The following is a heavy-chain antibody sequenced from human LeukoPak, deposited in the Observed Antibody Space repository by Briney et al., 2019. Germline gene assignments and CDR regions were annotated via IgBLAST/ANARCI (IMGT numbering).Heavy chain of an antibody. V-gene: IGHV1-2*02. CDR1: GYTFAGYY. Sequence: GASVKVSYKASGYTFAGYYMDWVRQAPGQGLEWMGWINPNSGGTNYAQKFQGRVTMTRDTAISTAYMELSRLRSDDTAVYYCARDYYDSSGYFAFDIWGQGTMVTVSS. D-gene: IGHD3-22*01. J-gene: IGHJ3*02. CDR2: INPNSGGT. CDR3: ARDYYDSSGYFAFDI.